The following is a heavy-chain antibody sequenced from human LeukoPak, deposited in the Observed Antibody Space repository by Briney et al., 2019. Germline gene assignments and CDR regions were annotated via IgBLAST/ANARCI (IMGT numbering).Heavy chain of an antibody. Sequence: PGGSLRLSCAASGFTFSSYWMSWVRQAPGKGLEWVANIKQDGSEKYYVDSVKGRFTISRDNAKNSLYLQMNSLRAEDTAVYYCASLRPIIAAAAYYFDYWGQGTLVTVSS. J-gene: IGHJ4*02. CDR3: ASLRPIIAAAAYYFDY. D-gene: IGHD6-13*01. V-gene: IGHV3-7*01. CDR2: IKQDGSEK. CDR1: GFTFSSYW.